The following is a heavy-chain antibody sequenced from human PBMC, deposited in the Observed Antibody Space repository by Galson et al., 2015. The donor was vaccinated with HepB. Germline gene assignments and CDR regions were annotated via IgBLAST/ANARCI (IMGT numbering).Heavy chain of an antibody. D-gene: IGHD6-19*01. Sequence: SVKVSCKASGGTFSSYTISWVRQAPGQGLEWMGRIIPILGIANYAQKFQGRVTITADKSTSTAYMELSSLRSEDTAVYYCARVPGIAVAGKDEDVDWFDPWGQGTLVTVSS. CDR1: GGTFSSYT. CDR2: IIPILGIA. CDR3: ARVPGIAVAGKDEDVDWFDP. J-gene: IGHJ5*02. V-gene: IGHV1-69*02.